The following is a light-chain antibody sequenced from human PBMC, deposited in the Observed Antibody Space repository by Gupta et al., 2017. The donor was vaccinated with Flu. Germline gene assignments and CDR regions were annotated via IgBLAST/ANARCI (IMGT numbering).Light chain of an antibody. CDR2: DAS. CDR1: QSISAY. Sequence: EIVMTSSPVTLSVSSGERVTLSCRASQSISAYLAWYLQKPGQAPRLLIYDASTRATGIPVRFSGSGSGTDFTLTISSLQSEDFAVYYCQQYNKWPPTFGGGTKVEIK. J-gene: IGKJ4*01. CDR3: QQYNKWPPT. V-gene: IGKV3-15*01.